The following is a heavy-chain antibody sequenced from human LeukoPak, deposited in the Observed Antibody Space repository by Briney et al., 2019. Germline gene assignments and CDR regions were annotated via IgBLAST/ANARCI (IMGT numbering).Heavy chain of an antibody. V-gene: IGHV3-30*04. Sequence: GRSLRLSCAASGFTFSSYAMHWVRQAPGKGLEWVAVISYDGGNKYYADSVKGRFTISRDNSKNTLYLQMNSLRAEDTAVYYCARDGLGYYGSGSPQNYFDYWGQGTLVTVSS. CDR3: ARDGLGYYGSGSPQNYFDY. CDR1: GFTFSSYA. CDR2: ISYDGGNK. D-gene: IGHD3-10*01. J-gene: IGHJ4*02.